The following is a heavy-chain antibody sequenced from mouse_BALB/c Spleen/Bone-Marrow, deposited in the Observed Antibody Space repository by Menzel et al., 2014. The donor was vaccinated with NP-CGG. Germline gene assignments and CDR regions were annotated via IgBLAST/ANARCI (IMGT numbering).Heavy chain of an antibody. CDR1: GYAFSSSW. J-gene: IGHJ2*01. Sequence: QVQLQQSGPELVKPGASVKISCKASGYAFSSSWMNWVKQRSGQGLEWIGRIYPGDGDTNYNGKSKGKATLTADKSSSTAYMQLSSLTSVDSAVYFCARGGNYRFDYWGQGTTLTVSS. V-gene: IGHV1-82*01. CDR3: ARGGNYRFDY. CDR2: IYPGDGDT. D-gene: IGHD2-1*01.